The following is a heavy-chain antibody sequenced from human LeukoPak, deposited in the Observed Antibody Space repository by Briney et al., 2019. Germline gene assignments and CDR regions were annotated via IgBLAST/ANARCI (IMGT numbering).Heavy chain of an antibody. D-gene: IGHD1-14*01. Sequence: SETLSLTCTVSGDSISSYYWSWIRQPPGKGLEWIGYIDYSGSTHHNPSHKSRVTMSADASKNQFFLKLSSVTAADTAVYYCAKNGGSRTFDSWGQGTLVTVSS. J-gene: IGHJ4*02. CDR1: GDSISSYY. CDR3: AKNGGSRTFDS. CDR2: IDYSGST. V-gene: IGHV4-59*08.